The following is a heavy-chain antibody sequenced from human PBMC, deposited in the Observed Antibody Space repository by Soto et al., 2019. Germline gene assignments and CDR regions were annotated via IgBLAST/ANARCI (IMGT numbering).Heavy chain of an antibody. D-gene: IGHD5-12*01. Sequence: LSLPCSVSGASIKSGDNFWTWIRQRPGKGLEWIGYIYRDGATYYNPSLKSRVSLSVDTSKNEFSLRVTSVTAADTAIYYCARHEYRGFVDRFDYWGRGTLVTVSS. J-gene: IGHJ4*02. CDR2: IYRDGAT. CDR3: ARHEYRGFVDRFDY. CDR1: GASIKSGDNF. V-gene: IGHV4-31*02.